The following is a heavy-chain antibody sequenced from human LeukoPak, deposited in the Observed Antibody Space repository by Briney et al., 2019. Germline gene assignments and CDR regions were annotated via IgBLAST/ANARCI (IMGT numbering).Heavy chain of an antibody. D-gene: IGHD5-12*01. CDR1: GGTFSSYA. Sequence: SCKASGGTFSSYAMSWVRQAPGKGLEWVSAISGSGGSTYYADSVKGRFTISRDNSKNTLYLQMNSLRAEDTAVYYCAKDKNVVATIPSFDYWGQGTLVTVSS. CDR2: ISGSGGST. V-gene: IGHV3-23*01. J-gene: IGHJ4*02. CDR3: AKDKNVVATIPSFDY.